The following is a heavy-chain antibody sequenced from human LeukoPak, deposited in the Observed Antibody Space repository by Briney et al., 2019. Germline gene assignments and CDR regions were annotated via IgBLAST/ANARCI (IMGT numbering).Heavy chain of an antibody. CDR1: GGSFSGYY. D-gene: IGHD6-19*01. CDR2: INHSGST. Sequence: SETLSLTCAVYGGSFSGYYWSWIRQPPGKGLEWIGEINHSGSTNYNPSLKSRVTISVDTSKNQFSLKLSSVTAADTAVYYCARGRGSGWSPDPWGQGTLVTVSS. CDR3: ARGRGSGWSPDP. J-gene: IGHJ5*02. V-gene: IGHV4-34*01.